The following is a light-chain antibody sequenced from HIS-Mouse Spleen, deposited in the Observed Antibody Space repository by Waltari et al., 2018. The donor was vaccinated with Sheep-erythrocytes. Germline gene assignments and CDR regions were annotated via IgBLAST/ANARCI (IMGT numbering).Light chain of an antibody. CDR3: QQRSNWYT. CDR2: DAS. CDR1: QSVSSY. J-gene: IGKJ2*01. V-gene: IGKV3-11*01. Sequence: EIVLTQSPATLSLSPGERATLSCRASQSVSSYLAWYQQKPSQAPRLLIYDASNRATGSPARFSGRGAGTDVTLTISSLDREDFAVYYGQQRSNWYTFGQGPKLEIK.